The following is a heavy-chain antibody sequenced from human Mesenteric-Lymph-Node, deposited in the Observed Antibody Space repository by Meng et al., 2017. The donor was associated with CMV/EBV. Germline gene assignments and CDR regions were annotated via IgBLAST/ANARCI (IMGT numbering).Heavy chain of an antibody. CDR2: IYPGDSDT. J-gene: IGHJ5*02. D-gene: IGHD2-2*01. V-gene: IGHV5-51*01. CDR3: ARRYCSSTSCPSRWFDP. CDR1: GYSFTSYW. Sequence: GESLKISCKGSGYSFTSYWIGWVRQMPGKGLEWMGIIYPGDSDTRYSPSFQGQVTISADKSISTAYLQWSSLKASDTAMYYRARRYCSSTSCPSRWFDPWGQGTLVTVSS.